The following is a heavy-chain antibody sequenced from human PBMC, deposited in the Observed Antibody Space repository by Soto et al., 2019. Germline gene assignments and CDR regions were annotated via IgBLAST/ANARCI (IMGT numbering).Heavy chain of an antibody. CDR2: ISRSSSYI. D-gene: IGHD3-16*02. V-gene: IGHV3-21*01. Sequence: EVQLVESGGGLVKPGGSLRLSCAASGFTFSSYSMNWVRQAPGKGLEWVSSISRSSSYIYYADSVKGRFTISRDNAKHSLYRQMNSLRAEDTAVYYCARDNVMITFGGVIVLRGVDVWGQGTTVTVSS. CDR3: ARDNVMITFGGVIVLRGVDV. CDR1: GFTFSSYS. J-gene: IGHJ6*02.